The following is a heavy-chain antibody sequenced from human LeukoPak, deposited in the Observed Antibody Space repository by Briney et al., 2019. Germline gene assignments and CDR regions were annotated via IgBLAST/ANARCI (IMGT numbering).Heavy chain of an antibody. V-gene: IGHV4-59*01. CDR2: IYYSGST. CDR1: SGSINTYY. D-gene: IGHD5-18*01. Sequence: SETLSLTCTVSSGSINTYYWSWIRQPPGKGLEWIGYIYYSGSTNYNPSLESRVTISVDTSENQFSLRLSSVTAADTAVYYCARVSGYNNGSFDSWGQGTLVTVSS. CDR3: ARVSGYNNGSFDS. J-gene: IGHJ5*01.